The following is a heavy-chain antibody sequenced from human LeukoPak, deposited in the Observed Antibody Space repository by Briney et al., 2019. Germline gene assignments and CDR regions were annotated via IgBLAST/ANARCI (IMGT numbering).Heavy chain of an antibody. CDR2: IYYSGST. V-gene: IGHV4-39*01. J-gene: IGHJ4*02. CDR3: ARLADSSSWYEASDY. Sequence: SETLSLTCTVSGDSISSSSYYWGWIRQPPGKWLEWIGSIYYSGSTYYNPSLKSRVTISVDTSKNQFSLKLSSVTAADTAVYYCARLADSSSWYEASDYWGQGTLVTVSS. D-gene: IGHD6-13*01. CDR1: GDSISSSSYY.